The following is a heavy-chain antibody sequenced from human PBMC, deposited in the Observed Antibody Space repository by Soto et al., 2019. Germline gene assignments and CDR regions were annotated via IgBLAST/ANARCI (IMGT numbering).Heavy chain of an antibody. D-gene: IGHD3-10*01. CDR2: IKNDGSEK. J-gene: IGHJ6*02. Sequence: EVQLVESGGGLVQPGGSLRLSCTASGFTFSSYWMSWVRQAPGKGLEWVANIKNDGSEKNYVDSVKGRFTISTDNAKNSVFLQMNSLRAEDTAVYYCARQGGRGTYYDYDGMDVWGQGTTVTVSS. V-gene: IGHV3-7*01. CDR3: ARQGGRGTYYDYDGMDV. CDR1: GFTFSSYW.